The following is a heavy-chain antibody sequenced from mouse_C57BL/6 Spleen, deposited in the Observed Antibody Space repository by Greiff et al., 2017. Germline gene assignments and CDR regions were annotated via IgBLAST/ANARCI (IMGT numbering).Heavy chain of an antibody. CDR1: GYAFSSYW. Sequence: VQLVESGAELVKPGASVKISCKASGYAFSSYWMNWVKQRPGKGLEWIGQIYPGDGDTNYNGKFKGKATLTADKSSSTAYMQLSSLTSEDSAVYFCAREITTLVKYFDVWGTGTTVTVSS. D-gene: IGHD1-1*01. CDR3: AREITTLVKYFDV. V-gene: IGHV1-80*01. J-gene: IGHJ1*03. CDR2: IYPGDGDT.